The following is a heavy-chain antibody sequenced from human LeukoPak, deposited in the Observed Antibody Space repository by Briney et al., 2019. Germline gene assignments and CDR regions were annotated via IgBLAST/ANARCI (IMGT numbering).Heavy chain of an antibody. CDR1: GFTFSDHH. CDR2: VRKRANSYTT. J-gene: IGHJ4*02. CDR3: ARAPFYGSGSFPDY. Sequence: GGSLRLSCAASGFTFSDHHMDWVRQAPGKGLEWVGRVRKRANSYTTEYAASVKGRFTISRDDSKNSLYLQMSSLKTEDTAVYYCARAPFYGSGSFPDYWGQGTLVTVSS. D-gene: IGHD3-10*01. V-gene: IGHV3-72*01.